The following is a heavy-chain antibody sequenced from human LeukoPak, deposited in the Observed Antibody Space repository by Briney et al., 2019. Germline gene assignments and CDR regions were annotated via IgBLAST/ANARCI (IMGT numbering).Heavy chain of an antibody. Sequence: PGGSLRLSCAASGFTFNNYGMHWVRQAPGKGLEWVSGISWNSGSIGYADSVKGRFTISRDNAKNSLYLQMNSLRAEDTALYYCATSIAVAGTPDYWGQGTLVTVSS. CDR2: ISWNSGSI. CDR3: ATSIAVAGTPDY. CDR1: GFTFNNYG. J-gene: IGHJ4*02. V-gene: IGHV3-9*01. D-gene: IGHD6-19*01.